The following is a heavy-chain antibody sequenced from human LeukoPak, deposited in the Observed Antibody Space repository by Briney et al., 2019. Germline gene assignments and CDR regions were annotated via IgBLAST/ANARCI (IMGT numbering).Heavy chain of an antibody. CDR2: IYHSGNT. J-gene: IGHJ4*02. D-gene: IGHD2-2*01. Sequence: PSGTLSLTCAVSGGSISNSNWWSWVRQPPGKGLEWIGEIYHSGNTNYNPSLKSRVSISVDKPKNQFSLELKSVTAADTAVYYCARDDCSKTSCYGIWGQGTLVTVSS. CDR1: GGSISNSNW. V-gene: IGHV4-4*02. CDR3: ARDDCSKTSCYGI.